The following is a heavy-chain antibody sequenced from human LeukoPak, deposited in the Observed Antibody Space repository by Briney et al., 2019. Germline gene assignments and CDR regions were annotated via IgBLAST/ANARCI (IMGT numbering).Heavy chain of an antibody. J-gene: IGHJ4*02. CDR1: GFRFSEYW. V-gene: IGHV3-7*01. Sequence: PGGSLRLSCAASGFRFSEYWMSWIRQAPGKGLEWVATIKPDGNEKYYVDSVKGRFTISRDNAKNSLDLQMSSLRAEDTAVYYCARGHWQIEVGGQGTLVTVSS. CDR2: IKPDGNEK. D-gene: IGHD1-1*01. CDR3: ARGHWQIEV.